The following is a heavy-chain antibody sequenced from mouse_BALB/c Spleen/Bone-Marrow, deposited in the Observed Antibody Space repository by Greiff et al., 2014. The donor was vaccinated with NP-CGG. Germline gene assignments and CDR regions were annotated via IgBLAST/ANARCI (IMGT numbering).Heavy chain of an antibody. CDR1: GYTFISYT. J-gene: IGHJ4*01. CDR2: INTSSGYI. V-gene: IGHV1-4*01. D-gene: IGHD2-5*01. Sequence: QVQLQQSGAELARPGASVKMSCKASGYTFISYTMHWVKQRPGQGLEWIGHINTSSGYINYNQKFKDKATLTADKSSNTAYMQLSSVTSEDSAVYYCARGSNYLYSAMDYWGQGTSVTVSS. CDR3: ARGSNYLYSAMDY.